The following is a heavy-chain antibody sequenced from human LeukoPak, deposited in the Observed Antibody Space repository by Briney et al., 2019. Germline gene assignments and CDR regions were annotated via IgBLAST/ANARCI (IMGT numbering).Heavy chain of an antibody. J-gene: IGHJ3*02. D-gene: IGHD3-22*01. CDR3: ARENTYYYDSSGDNDAFDI. V-gene: IGHV4-59*01. Sequence: SETLSLTCTVSGGSISSYYWSWIRQPPGKGLEWIGYIYYSGSTNYNPSLKRRVTISVDTSKNQFSLKLGSVTAADTAVYYCARENTYYYDSSGDNDAFDIWGQGTMVTVSS. CDR1: GGSISSYY. CDR2: IYYSGST.